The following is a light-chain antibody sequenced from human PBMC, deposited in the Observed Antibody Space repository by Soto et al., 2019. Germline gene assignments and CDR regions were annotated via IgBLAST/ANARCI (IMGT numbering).Light chain of an antibody. V-gene: IGKV3-15*01. CDR2: GAS. J-gene: IGKJ1*01. Sequence: EIVMTQSPATLSVSPGERATLSCRASQSVSSNLAWYQQKPGQAPRLLIYGASTRDTGIPARFSGSGSGTEFTLTISSLQSEDCAVYYCQQYNNWVGTFGQGTKVEIK. CDR3: QQYNNWVGT. CDR1: QSVSSN.